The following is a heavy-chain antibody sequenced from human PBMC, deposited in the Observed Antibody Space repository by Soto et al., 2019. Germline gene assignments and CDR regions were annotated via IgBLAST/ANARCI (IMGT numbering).Heavy chain of an antibody. CDR1: GGSFSGYY. V-gene: IGHV4-34*01. Sequence: QVQLQQWGAGLLKPSETLSLTCVVYGGSFSGYYWSWIRQPPGKGLEWIGEINHSGSTNYNPSLKSRVTISVXTXKXXSSLKLSCVTAADTAVYYCARGGYGGNSGLGHLDYWGQGTLVTVSS. D-gene: IGHD2-21*02. CDR2: INHSGST. CDR3: ARGGYGGNSGLGHLDY. J-gene: IGHJ4*02.